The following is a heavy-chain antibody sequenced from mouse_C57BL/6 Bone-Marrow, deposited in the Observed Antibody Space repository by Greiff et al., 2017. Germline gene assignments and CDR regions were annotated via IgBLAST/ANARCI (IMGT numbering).Heavy chain of an antibody. CDR2: ISSGSSTI. Sequence: EVKLMESGGGLVKPGGSLKLPCAASGFSFSDSGMHWVRQAPAKGLEWVAYISSGSSTIYYADTVKGRFTISRDNAKNTLFLKMASTRSDDRAMYNCARPCFDYWGQGTTLTVSS. V-gene: IGHV5-17*01. J-gene: IGHJ2*01. CDR3: ARPCFDY. CDR1: GFSFSDSG.